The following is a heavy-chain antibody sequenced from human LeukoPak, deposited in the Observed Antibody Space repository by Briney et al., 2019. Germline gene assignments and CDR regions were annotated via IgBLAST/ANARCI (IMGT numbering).Heavy chain of an antibody. Sequence: PSQTLSLTCTVSGGSISSGGLYWSWIRQLPGKGLDWIGFIYYSGSTYYNPSLKSRVTLSIDTSKNQFSLNLYSVTVADTAVYYCARVPEPGWFDPWGQGTLVTVSS. CDR2: IYYSGST. CDR1: GGSISSGGLY. CDR3: ARVPEPGWFDP. V-gene: IGHV4-31*03. J-gene: IGHJ5*02. D-gene: IGHD1-14*01.